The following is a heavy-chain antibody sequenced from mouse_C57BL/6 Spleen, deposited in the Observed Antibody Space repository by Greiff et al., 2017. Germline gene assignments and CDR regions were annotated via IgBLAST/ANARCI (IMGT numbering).Heavy chain of an antibody. CDR2: IYPGDGDT. CDR3: AREEGGTWGYFDY. Sequence: LVESGPELVKPGASVKISCKASGYAFSSSWMNWVKQRPGKGLEWIGRIYPGDGDTNYNGKFKGKATLTADKSSSTAYMQLSSLTSEDSAVYFWAREEGGTWGYFDYWGQGTTLTVSS. J-gene: IGHJ2*01. V-gene: IGHV1-82*01. CDR1: GYAFSSSW. D-gene: IGHD4-1*01.